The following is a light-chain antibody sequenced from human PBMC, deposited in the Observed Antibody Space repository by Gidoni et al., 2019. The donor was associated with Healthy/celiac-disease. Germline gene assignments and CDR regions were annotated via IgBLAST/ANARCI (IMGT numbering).Light chain of an antibody. CDR3: SSYTSSSTGVV. CDR1: SSDAGGSNY. CDR2: EVS. Sequence: QSALTQPASVSGSPGQSLTISCTGTSSDAGGSNYVSWYQQHPGQAPKLMVYEVSNRPSAVSHRLSGSKSGNTAAMTISGLQAEDEADYYCSSYTSSSTGVVFGGGTKLTVL. J-gene: IGLJ2*01. V-gene: IGLV2-14*01.